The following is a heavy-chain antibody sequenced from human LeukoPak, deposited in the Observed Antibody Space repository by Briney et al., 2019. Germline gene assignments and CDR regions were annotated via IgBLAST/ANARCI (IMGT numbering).Heavy chain of an antibody. J-gene: IGHJ4*02. CDR2: IRYDGRDT. Sequence: GGSLRLSCATSGFTFSSYGMHWVRQAPGKGLEWVAFIRYDGRDTYYANSMKGRFTISRDNSKNTLYLQMNSLRAEDTAVYYCSKSHYGSGSYYPVGDYWGQGTLVTVSS. V-gene: IGHV3-30*02. D-gene: IGHD3-10*01. CDR1: GFTFSSYG. CDR3: SKSHYGSGSYYPVGDY.